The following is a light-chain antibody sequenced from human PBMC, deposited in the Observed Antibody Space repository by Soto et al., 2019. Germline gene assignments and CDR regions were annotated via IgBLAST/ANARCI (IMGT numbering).Light chain of an antibody. J-gene: IGLJ3*02. CDR2: DVS. V-gene: IGLV2-11*01. CDR1: SSDVGGYNY. CDR3: CSYAGSYTWV. Sequence: QSALPQPRSVSGSPGQSVTISCTGTSSDVGGYNYVSWYQLHPGTAPKLMIYDVSKRPSGVPDRFSGSKSGNTASLTISGLQAEDEADYYCCSYAGSYTWVFGGGTKLTVL.